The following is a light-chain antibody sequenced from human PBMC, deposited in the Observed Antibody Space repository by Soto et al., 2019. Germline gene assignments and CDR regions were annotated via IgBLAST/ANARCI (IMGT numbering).Light chain of an antibody. CDR3: HQRSNWPLT. V-gene: IGKV3-11*01. CDR2: DAS. CDR1: QSVNNY. J-gene: IGKJ4*01. Sequence: EIVLTQSPATLSLSPGERATLSCRASQSVNNYLAWYQQKPGQAPRLLIYDASSRATDIPGRFSGSGSGTDFTLTISSLEPEDFATYYCHQRSNWPLTFGGGTKVEIK.